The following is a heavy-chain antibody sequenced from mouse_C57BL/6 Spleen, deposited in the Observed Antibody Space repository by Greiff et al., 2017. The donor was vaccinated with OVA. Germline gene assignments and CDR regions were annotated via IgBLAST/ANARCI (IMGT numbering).Heavy chain of an antibody. V-gene: IGHV5-16*01. Sequence: EVKVVESEGGLVQPGSSMKLSCTASGFTFSDYYMAWVRQVPEKGLEWVANINYDGSSTYYLDSLKSRFIISRDNAKNILYLQMSSLKSEDTATYYCARDNYDGYLNGCFDVWGTGTTVTVSS. J-gene: IGHJ1*03. CDR1: GFTFSDYY. CDR2: INYDGSST. CDR3: ARDNYDGYLNGCFDV. D-gene: IGHD2-3*01.